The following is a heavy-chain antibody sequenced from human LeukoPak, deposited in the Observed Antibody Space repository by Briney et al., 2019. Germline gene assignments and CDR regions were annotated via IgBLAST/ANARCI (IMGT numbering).Heavy chain of an antibody. CDR1: GFTFSSYG. J-gene: IGHJ4*02. V-gene: IGHV3-23*01. Sequence: GGSLRLSCVASGFTFSSYGMSWVRQAPGKGLEWVSYVSATGYTTSYADSVKGRFTISRDNAKNTVFLQMNSLRAEDTAVYYCAKEIGAAGYFDYWGQGTQVTVSS. CDR2: VSATGYTT. CDR3: AKEIGAAGYFDY. D-gene: IGHD6-25*01.